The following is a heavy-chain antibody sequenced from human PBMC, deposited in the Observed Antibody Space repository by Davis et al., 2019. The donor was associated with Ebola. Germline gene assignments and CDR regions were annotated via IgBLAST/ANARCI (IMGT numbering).Heavy chain of an antibody. Sequence: SVKVSCKASGGTFSSYAISWVRQAPGQGLEWMGGIIPIFGTANYAQKFQGRVTITADESTSTAYMELSSLRSEDTAVDYCARGSHQRPKIGIEWYYGMDVWGQGTTVTVSS. CDR3: ARGSHQRPKIGIEWYYGMDV. CDR1: GGTFSSYA. CDR2: IIPIFGTA. D-gene: IGHD3-3*01. V-gene: IGHV1-69*13. J-gene: IGHJ6*02.